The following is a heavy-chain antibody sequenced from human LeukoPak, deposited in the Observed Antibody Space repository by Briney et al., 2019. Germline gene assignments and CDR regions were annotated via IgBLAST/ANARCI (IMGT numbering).Heavy chain of an antibody. CDR1: GFTFSSYS. Sequence: GSLRLSCAASGFTFSSYSMNWVRQAPGKGLEWVSVIYSGGSTYYADPVKGRFTISRDNSKNTLYLQMNSLRAEDTAVYYCARGPGELLLDYWGQGTLVTVSS. CDR2: IYSGGST. J-gene: IGHJ4*02. CDR3: ARGPGELLLDY. V-gene: IGHV3-53*01. D-gene: IGHD3-10*01.